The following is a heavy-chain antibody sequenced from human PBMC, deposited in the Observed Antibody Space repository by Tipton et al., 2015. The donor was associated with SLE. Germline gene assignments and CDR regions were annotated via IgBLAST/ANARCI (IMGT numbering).Heavy chain of an antibody. V-gene: IGHV4-59*01. D-gene: IGHD6-6*01. J-gene: IGHJ5*02. CDR2: IYYSGTT. CDR1: GGSMNTYS. Sequence: TLSLTCTVSGGSMNTYSWSWIRQPPGKGLEWIGYIYYSGTTNYNSSLKSRVTISVDTSKNQFSLKLNSVTAADTAVYYCARGGPSSKWLDPWGRGTQVTVSS. CDR3: ARGGPSSKWLDP.